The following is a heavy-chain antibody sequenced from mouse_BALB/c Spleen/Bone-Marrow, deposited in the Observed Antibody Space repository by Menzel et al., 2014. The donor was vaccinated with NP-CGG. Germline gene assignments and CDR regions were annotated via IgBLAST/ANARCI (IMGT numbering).Heavy chain of an antibody. CDR2: IWAGGST. J-gene: IGHJ2*01. Sequence: VQLQQSGPGLVAPSQSLSISCTVSGFSLXSYGVHWVRQPPGKGLEWLGVIWAGGSTNYNSALMSRLSISKDNSKSQVFLKMNSLQTDDTAIYYCAREDFRYDSFDYWGQGTTLTVSS. D-gene: IGHD2-14*01. CDR3: AREDFRYDSFDY. V-gene: IGHV2-9*02. CDR1: GFSLXSYG.